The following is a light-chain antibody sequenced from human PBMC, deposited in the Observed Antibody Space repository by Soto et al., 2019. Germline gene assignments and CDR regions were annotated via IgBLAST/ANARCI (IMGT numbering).Light chain of an antibody. Sequence: QSALTQPPSVSGAPGQRVTISCTGSSSNIGAGYDVHWYQQLPGTAPKLLIYANTNRPSGVPDRISGSKSGTSASLAITGLQAYDEADYYCQSYNRSLPQRVFGTGTKLTFL. V-gene: IGLV1-40*01. J-gene: IGLJ1*01. CDR3: QSYNRSLPQRV. CDR2: ANT. CDR1: SSNIGAGYD.